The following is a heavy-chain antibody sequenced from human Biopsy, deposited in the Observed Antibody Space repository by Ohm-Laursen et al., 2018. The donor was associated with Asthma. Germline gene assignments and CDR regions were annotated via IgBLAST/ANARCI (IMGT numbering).Heavy chain of an antibody. CDR2: HDHEEGGT. Sequence: SVKVSCKVSGYSLTDLSMHWVRRAPGQGLEWMGGHDHEEGGTVNAWRFQGRVTMTEDTSTDTAYMELSSLSSDDTAVYYCASDFPKDYVRYNFQFWGQGTLVTVSS. D-gene: IGHD4-17*01. CDR1: GYSLTDLS. CDR3: ASDFPKDYVRYNFQF. V-gene: IGHV1-24*01. J-gene: IGHJ4*02.